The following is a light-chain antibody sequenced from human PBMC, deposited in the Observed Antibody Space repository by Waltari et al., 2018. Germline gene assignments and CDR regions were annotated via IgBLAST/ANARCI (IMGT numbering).Light chain of an antibody. Sequence: QSALTQPASVSGSPGQSITISCSGTDSDVGAYDFLSWNQQHPGKATHLIIYGVSNRPSGISKRFSAAKSGNTASLTISGLQAEDEADYYCSSYTTSSAPGVFGTGTRVTVL. V-gene: IGLV2-14*01. J-gene: IGLJ1*01. CDR2: GVS. CDR3: SSYTTSSAPGV. CDR1: DSDVGAYDF.